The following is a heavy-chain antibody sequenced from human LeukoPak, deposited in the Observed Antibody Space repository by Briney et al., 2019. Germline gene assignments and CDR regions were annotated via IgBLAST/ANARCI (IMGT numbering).Heavy chain of an antibody. CDR1: GGSINSYY. J-gene: IGHJ3*02. Sequence: PSETLSLTCTVSGGSINSYYWSWIRQPPGKGLEWIGYIYYSGSTNYNPSLKSRVTISVDTSKNQFSLKLSSVTAADTAVYYCARRRKYYYDSSGANYAFDIWGQGTMVTVSS. CDR3: ARRRKYYYDSSGANYAFDI. D-gene: IGHD3-22*01. V-gene: IGHV4-59*08. CDR2: IYYSGST.